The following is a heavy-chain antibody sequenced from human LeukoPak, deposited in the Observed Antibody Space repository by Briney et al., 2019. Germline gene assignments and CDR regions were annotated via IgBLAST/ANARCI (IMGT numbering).Heavy chain of an antibody. J-gene: IGHJ4*02. CDR2: INHSGST. CDR3: ARHNGRYTVTFAY. D-gene: IGHD3-9*01. V-gene: IGHV4-34*01. Sequence: PSETLSLTCAVYGGSFSGYYWSWICQPPGKGLEWIGEINHSGSTNYNPSLKSRVTISVDTSKNQFSLKLSSVTAADTAVYYCARHNGRYTVTFAYWGQGTLVTVSS. CDR1: GGSFSGYY.